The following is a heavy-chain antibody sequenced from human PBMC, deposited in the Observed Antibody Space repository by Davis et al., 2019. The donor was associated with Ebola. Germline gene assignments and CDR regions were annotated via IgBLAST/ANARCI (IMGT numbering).Heavy chain of an antibody. CDR2: IWFDGRNA. CDR3: AKDPGGHTGESDY. D-gene: IGHD2-8*02. V-gene: IGHV3-30*02. Sequence: GESLKISCVASGLTFSRYGMHWVRQPPGKGLEWVAFIWFDGRNAHYIDSVKGRFTISRDNSKNTLYLQMNSLRPEDTAMYYCAKDPGGHTGESDYWGQGTLVTVSS. J-gene: IGHJ4*02. CDR1: GLTFSRYG.